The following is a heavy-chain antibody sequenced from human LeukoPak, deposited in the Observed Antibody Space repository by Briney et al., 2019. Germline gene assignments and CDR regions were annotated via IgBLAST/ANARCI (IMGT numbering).Heavy chain of an antibody. D-gene: IGHD3-9*01. V-gene: IGHV3-21*01. J-gene: IGHJ4*02. CDR2: ITTRSDYT. Sequence: GGSLRLSCAAFGFTFDSYSMAWVRQAPGKGLEWISSITTRSDYTYYTDSVEGRFTISRDDAKNSLFLQMNSLRVEDTAIYYCARGGTGSENDYWGQGILVTVSS. CDR3: ARGGTGSENDY. CDR1: GFTFDSYS.